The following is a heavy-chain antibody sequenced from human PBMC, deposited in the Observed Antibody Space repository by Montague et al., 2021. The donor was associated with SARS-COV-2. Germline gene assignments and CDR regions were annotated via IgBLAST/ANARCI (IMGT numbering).Heavy chain of an antibody. CDR2: IFHSGRT. V-gene: IGHV4-59*01. J-gene: IGHJ6*02. D-gene: IGHD3-22*01. CDR1: GDSIDSFY. Sequence: SETLSLICTVSGDSIDSFYWSWIRLPPGKGLELIWCIFHSGRTYYNPSLKSRVSMSVATSKNQVSLRLSSLTAADTAVYYCARGGYYDNTGYYSDYYYNMDVWGQGTTVTGSS. CDR3: ARGGYYDNTGYYSDYYYNMDV.